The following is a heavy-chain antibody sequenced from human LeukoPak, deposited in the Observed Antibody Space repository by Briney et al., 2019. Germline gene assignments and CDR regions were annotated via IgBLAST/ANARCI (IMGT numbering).Heavy chain of an antibody. V-gene: IGHV4-34*01. Sequence: SETLSLTCAVYGGSFSGYYWSWIRQPPGKGLEWIGEINHSGSTNYNPSLKSRVTISVDTSKNQFSLKLSPVTAADTAVYYCAKHYMGSSYNRAVDYWGQGTLVTVSS. CDR3: AKHYMGSSYNRAVDY. J-gene: IGHJ4*02. CDR2: INHSGST. D-gene: IGHD3-10*01. CDR1: GGSFSGYY.